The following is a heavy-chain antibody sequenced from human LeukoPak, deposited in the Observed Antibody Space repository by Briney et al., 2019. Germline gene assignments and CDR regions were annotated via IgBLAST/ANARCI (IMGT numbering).Heavy chain of an antibody. V-gene: IGHV3-33*01. Sequence: GGSLRLSCAASGFTFSSYGMHWVRQAPGKGLEWVAVIWYDGSNKYYADSVKGRFTISRDNPKNTLYLQMNSLRAEDTAVYYCARELAAVFFDYWGQGTLVTVSS. D-gene: IGHD6-13*01. CDR2: IWYDGSNK. CDR3: ARELAAVFFDY. CDR1: GFTFSSYG. J-gene: IGHJ4*02.